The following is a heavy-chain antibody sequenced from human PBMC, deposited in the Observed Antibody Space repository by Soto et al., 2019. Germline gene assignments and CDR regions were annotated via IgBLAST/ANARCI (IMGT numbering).Heavy chain of an antibody. V-gene: IGHV3-21*01. CDR3: ARDTGEKLARNKFAY. J-gene: IGHJ4*02. Sequence: GGSLRLSCAASGFTFSSYSMNWVRQAPGKGLEWVSSISSSSSYIYYADSVKGRFTISRDNAKNSLYLQMNSLGAEDTAVYYCARDTGEKLARNKFAYWGQGTLVTVSS. CDR2: ISSSSSYI. CDR1: GFTFSSYS. D-gene: IGHD3-10*01.